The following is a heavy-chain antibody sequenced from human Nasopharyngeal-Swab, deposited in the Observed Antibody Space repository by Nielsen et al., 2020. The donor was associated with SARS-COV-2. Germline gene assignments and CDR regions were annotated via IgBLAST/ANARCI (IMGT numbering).Heavy chain of an antibody. D-gene: IGHD2-2*01. CDR2: IIPIFGTA. CDR3: ARGFIQLLHPYYYYMDV. CDR1: GGSFISYA. J-gene: IGHJ6*03. Sequence: SVNVPCKASGGSFISYAISWVRQAPGQGLEWMGGIIPIFGTANYAQKFQGRVTITADESTSTAYMELSSLRSEDTAVYYCARGFIQLLHPYYYYMDVWGKGTTVTSP. V-gene: IGHV1-69*13.